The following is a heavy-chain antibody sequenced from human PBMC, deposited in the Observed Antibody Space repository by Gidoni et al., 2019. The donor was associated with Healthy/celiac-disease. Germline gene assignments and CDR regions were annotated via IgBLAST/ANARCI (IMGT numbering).Heavy chain of an antibody. J-gene: IGHJ4*02. V-gene: IGHV4-38-2*02. CDR3: ARGGYSYGYWFDY. D-gene: IGHD5-18*01. CDR1: GYSISSGYY. Sequence: QVQLQESGPGLVQPSETLSLTCTVSGYSISSGYYWGWIRQPPGKGLEWIGSIYHSGSTYYNPSLKSRVTISVDTSKNQFSLKLSSVTAADTAVYYCARGGYSYGYWFDYWGQGTLVTVSS. CDR2: IYHSGST.